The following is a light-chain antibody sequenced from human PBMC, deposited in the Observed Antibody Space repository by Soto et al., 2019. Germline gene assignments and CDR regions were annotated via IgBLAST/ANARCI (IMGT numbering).Light chain of an antibody. V-gene: IGLV3-21*04. CDR1: NIGTKS. Sequence: SYELTQPPSVSVAPGTTATITCGGTNIGTKSVHWYQQRSGQAPVLVISYDSDRPSGIPERFSGSNSGNTASLTISRVEAGDEADYYCQVWDAISDDVVFGGGTKLTVL. CDR2: YDS. CDR3: QVWDAISDDVV. J-gene: IGLJ2*01.